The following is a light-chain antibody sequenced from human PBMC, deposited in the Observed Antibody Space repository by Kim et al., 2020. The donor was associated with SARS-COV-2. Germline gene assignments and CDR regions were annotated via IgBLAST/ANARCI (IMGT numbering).Light chain of an antibody. CDR3: QTWGTGNWV. J-gene: IGLJ3*02. V-gene: IGLV4-69*02. Sequence: ASIKRTCTLSSGHGSYAIEWHQQQPEKGPSYLMQVNSDGSHSEGDGIPDRFSGSSSGAERYLTISSLQSEDEADYYCQTWGTGNWVFGGGTKLTVL. CDR1: SGHGSYA. CDR2: VNSDGSH.